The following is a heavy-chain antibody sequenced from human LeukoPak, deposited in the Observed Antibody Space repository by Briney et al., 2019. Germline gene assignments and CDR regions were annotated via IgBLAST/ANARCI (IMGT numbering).Heavy chain of an antibody. D-gene: IGHD6-6*01. CDR1: GYAFSGYY. V-gene: IGHV1-69*05. CDR2: IIPIFGTA. J-gene: IGHJ6*03. CDR3: ARLHQGSSPYYMDV. Sequence: SVKVSCKASGYAFSGYYIHWVRQAPGQGLEWMGGIIPIFGTANYAQKFQGRVTITTDESTSTAYMELSSLRSEDTAVYYCARLHQGSSPYYMDVWGKGTTVTVSS.